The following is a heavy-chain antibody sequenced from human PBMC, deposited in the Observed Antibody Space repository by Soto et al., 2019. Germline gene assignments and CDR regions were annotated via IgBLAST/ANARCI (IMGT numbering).Heavy chain of an antibody. Sequence: SETLSLTCAVYGGFLSESYWTWIRQPPGKGLEWIGEINHVGGTNYNPSLKSRVTMSVDTSQNQFSLRRISVTAAATAMYFGVRLRYQLPSWVLWLDTWGQGARVTVSS. CDR3: VRLRYQLPSWVLWLDT. V-gene: IGHV4-34*01. CDR1: GGFLSESY. CDR2: INHVGGT. J-gene: IGHJ5*02. D-gene: IGHD6-25*01.